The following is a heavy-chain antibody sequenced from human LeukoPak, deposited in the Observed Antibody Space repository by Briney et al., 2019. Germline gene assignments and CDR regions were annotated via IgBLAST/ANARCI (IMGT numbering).Heavy chain of an antibody. CDR1: GYTFTSYG. CDR3: ASTYYYDSSGYPFPLPRPYGMDV. CDR2: ISAYNGNT. Sequence: ASVKVSCKASGYTFTSYGIRWVRQAPGQGLEWMGWISAYNGNTNYAQKLQGRVTMTTDTSTSTAYMELRSLRSDDTAVYYCASTYYYDSSGYPFPLPRPYGMDVWGQGTTVTVSS. V-gene: IGHV1-18*01. J-gene: IGHJ6*02. D-gene: IGHD3-22*01.